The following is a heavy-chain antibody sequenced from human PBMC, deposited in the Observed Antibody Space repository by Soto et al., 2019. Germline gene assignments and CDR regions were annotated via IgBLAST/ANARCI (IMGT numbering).Heavy chain of an antibody. CDR2: IRSKVHGGTT. J-gene: IGHJ5*02. CDR1: GFTFGNYA. D-gene: IGHD3-3*01. V-gene: IGHV3-49*04. Sequence: GGSLRLSCTASGFTFGNYAMSWVRQAPGKGLEWVGFIRSKVHGGTTEYAASVKGRFSISRDDSKSIAYLQVNSLKIEDTAVYFCARDSGRGYDFWSGYSYDPWGQGTLVTVSS. CDR3: ARDSGRGYDFWSGYSYDP.